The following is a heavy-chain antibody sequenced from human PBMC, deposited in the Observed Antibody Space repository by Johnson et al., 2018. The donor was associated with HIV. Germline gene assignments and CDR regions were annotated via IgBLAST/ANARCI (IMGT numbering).Heavy chain of an antibody. D-gene: IGHD7-27*01. Sequence: EVQLVESGGGLVQPGGSLRLSCEASGFTFSSYDMHWVRQATGKGLEWVSAIGTAGDTYYPGSVKGRFTISRDNSKNTLYLQMNSLRAEDTAVYYCARENWGQRMNAFDIWGQGTMVTVSS. CDR2: IGTAGDT. CDR3: ARENWGQRMNAFDI. J-gene: IGHJ3*02. V-gene: IGHV3-13*01. CDR1: GFTFSSYD.